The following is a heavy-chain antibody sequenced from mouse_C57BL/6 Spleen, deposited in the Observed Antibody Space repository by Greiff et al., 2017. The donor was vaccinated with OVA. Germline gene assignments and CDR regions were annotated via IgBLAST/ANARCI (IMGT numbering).Heavy chain of an antibody. CDR3: TRGRSYAMDY. V-gene: IGHV1-15*01. CDR2: IDPETGGT. J-gene: IGHJ4*01. CDR1: GYTFTDYE. Sequence: VQLQQSGAELVRPGASVTLSCKASGYTFTDYEMHWVKQTPVHGLEWIGAIDPETGGTAYNQKFKGKAILTADKSSSTAYMELRSLTSEDSAVYYCTRGRSYAMDYWGQGTSVTVSS.